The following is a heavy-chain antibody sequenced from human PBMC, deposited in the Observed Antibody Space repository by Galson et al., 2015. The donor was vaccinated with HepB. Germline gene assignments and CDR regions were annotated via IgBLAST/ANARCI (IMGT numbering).Heavy chain of an antibody. D-gene: IGHD4-11*01. CDR2: VSADVGST. Sequence: SLRLSCAASEFIFTDFRMTWVRQAPGRGLEWVSTVSADVGSTYYADSVKGRFTISRDNSNNIVFLYLNSLRAEDTAAYYCARETYIDYRFYYFDSWGQGALVTVSS. J-gene: IGHJ4*02. V-gene: IGHV3-23*01. CDR1: EFIFTDFR. CDR3: ARETYIDYRFYYFDS.